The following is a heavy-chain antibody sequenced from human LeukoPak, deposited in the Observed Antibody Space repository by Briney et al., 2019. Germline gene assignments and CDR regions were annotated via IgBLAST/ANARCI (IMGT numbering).Heavy chain of an antibody. Sequence: GGSLRLSCAASGFTFSSYAMSWVRQAPGKGLEWVSVIYSGGSTYYADSVKGRFTISRDNSKNTLYLQMSSLRAEDTAVYYCARSLNYYDRANDAFDIWGQGTMVTVSS. V-gene: IGHV3-66*01. J-gene: IGHJ3*02. D-gene: IGHD3-22*01. CDR1: GFTFSSYA. CDR3: ARSLNYYDRANDAFDI. CDR2: IYSGGST.